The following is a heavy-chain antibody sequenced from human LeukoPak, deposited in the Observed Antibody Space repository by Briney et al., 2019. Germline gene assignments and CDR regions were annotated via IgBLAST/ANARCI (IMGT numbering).Heavy chain of an antibody. CDR1: GFTFSNYA. CDR3: ASDSSVYYGVFDF. CDR2: ISGSGGST. D-gene: IGHD3-22*01. Sequence: GGSLRLSCAASGFTFSNYAMSWVRQAPGKGLEWVSAISGSGGSTYNADSVKGRFTISRDNSKNTLFLQMSSLRAEDPAVYYCASDSSVYYGVFDFWGQGPLVTVSS. V-gene: IGHV3-23*01. J-gene: IGHJ4*02.